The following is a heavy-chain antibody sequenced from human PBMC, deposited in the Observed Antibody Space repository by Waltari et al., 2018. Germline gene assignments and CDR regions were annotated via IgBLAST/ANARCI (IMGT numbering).Heavy chain of an antibody. Sequence: EVQLVESGGGLIQPGGSLRLSCAASGFTVSTNYMTWVRQAPGKGLEWLSVIYRGGSTYYADSVKGRFTISRDNSKNTLYPQMNSLRAEDTAVYYCARDPSGSYPGDYWGQGTLVTVSS. V-gene: IGHV3-53*01. CDR2: IYRGGST. J-gene: IGHJ4*02. CDR3: ARDPSGSYPGDY. CDR1: GFTVSTNY. D-gene: IGHD1-26*01.